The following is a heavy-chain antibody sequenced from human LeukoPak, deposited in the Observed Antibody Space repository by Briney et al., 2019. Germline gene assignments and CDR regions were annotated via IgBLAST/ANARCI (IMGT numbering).Heavy chain of an antibody. J-gene: IGHJ3*02. CDR3: ARDVRPGAHRDPAFDI. CDR1: GYTFTSYG. CDR2: ISAYNGNT. D-gene: IGHD3-10*02. V-gene: IGHV1-18*01. Sequence: ASVKVSCKASGYTFTSYGISWVRQAPGQGLEWMGWISAYNGNTNYAQKLQGRVTMTTDTSTSTAYMELRSLRSDDTAVYYCARDVRPGAHRDPAFDIWGQGTMVTVSS.